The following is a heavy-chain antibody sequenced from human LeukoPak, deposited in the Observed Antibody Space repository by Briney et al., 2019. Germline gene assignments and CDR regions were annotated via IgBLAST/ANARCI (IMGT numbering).Heavy chain of an antibody. CDR3: ARDPPYCSSTSCYPLYYFDY. CDR1: VFIFSAYE. Sequence: PGGSLRLSCAASVFIFSAYEMNWVRQAPGKGLEWVAVIRYDGSNKYYADSVKGRFTISRENSKNTLYLQMNSLRAEDTAVYYCARDPPYCSSTSCYPLYYFDYWGQGTLVTVSS. CDR2: IRYDGSNK. J-gene: IGHJ4*02. V-gene: IGHV3-33*08. D-gene: IGHD2-2*01.